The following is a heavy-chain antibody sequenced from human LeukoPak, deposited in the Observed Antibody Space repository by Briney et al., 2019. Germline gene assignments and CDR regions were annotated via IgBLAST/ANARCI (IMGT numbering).Heavy chain of an antibody. Sequence: SETLSLTCTVSGGSISSGDYYWSWIRQPPGKGLEWIGYIYYSGSTYYNPSLKSRVTISVDTSKNQFSLKLSSVTAADTAVYYCASYCSGGSCYLYYFDYWGQGTLVTVSS. CDR1: GGSISSGDYY. J-gene: IGHJ4*02. CDR2: IYYSGST. CDR3: ASYCSGGSCYLYYFDY. V-gene: IGHV4-30-4*01. D-gene: IGHD2-15*01.